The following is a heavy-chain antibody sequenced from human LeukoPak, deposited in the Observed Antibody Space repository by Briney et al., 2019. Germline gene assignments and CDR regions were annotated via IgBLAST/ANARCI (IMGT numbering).Heavy chain of an antibody. V-gene: IGHV3-53*01. J-gene: IGHJ3*02. CDR3: AREPQYYDILTGYYKGAFDI. CDR2: IYSGGST. Sequence: PGGSLRLSCAASGFTVSSSYMSWVRQAPGKGLEWVSVIYSGGSTYYADSVKGRFTISRDNSKNTLYLQMNSLRAEDTAVYYCAREPQYYDILTGYYKGAFDIWGQGTMVTVSS. CDR1: GFTVSSSY. D-gene: IGHD3-9*01.